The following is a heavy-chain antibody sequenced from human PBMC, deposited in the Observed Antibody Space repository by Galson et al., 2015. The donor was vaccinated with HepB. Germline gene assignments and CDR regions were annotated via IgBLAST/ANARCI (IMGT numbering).Heavy chain of an antibody. J-gene: IGHJ5*02. CDR1: GYTFTNHH. Sequence: SVKVSCKASGYTFTNHHINWVRHSAGQGLEWMGWMNPKSGKTGYAQKFQGRVTMTRNTSTTTAYMELGSPKSEDTAVYYCVRNDWCGPWGQGTLVTVSS. V-gene: IGHV1-8*01. CDR3: VRNDWCGP. CDR2: MNPKSGKT.